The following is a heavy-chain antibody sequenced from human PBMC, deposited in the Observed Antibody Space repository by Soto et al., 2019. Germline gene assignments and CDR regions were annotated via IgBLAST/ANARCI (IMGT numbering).Heavy chain of an antibody. J-gene: IGHJ4*02. Sequence: SETLSLTCTVSGGSISSGAYYWSWIRQLPGRGLEWIGYIYYSGSTYYNPSLKGRVTISVDTSKNQFSLRLSSVTAADTAVYYCAREPQGYYFDYWGQGTLVTVSS. V-gene: IGHV4-31*03. CDR2: IYYSGST. CDR3: AREPQGYYFDY. CDR1: GGSISSGAYY.